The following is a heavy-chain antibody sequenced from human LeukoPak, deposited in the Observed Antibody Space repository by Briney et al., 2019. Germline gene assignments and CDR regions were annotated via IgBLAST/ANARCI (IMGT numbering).Heavy chain of an antibody. J-gene: IGHJ6*03. CDR3: AMSKVRGVTYYYYYYYMDV. Sequence: SVKVSCKASGGTFISYAISWVRQAPGQGLEWMGGIIPIFGTANYAQKFQGRVTITTDESTSTAYMELSSLRSEDTAVYYCAMSKVRGVTYYYYYYYMDVWGKGTTVTVSS. CDR2: IIPIFGTA. V-gene: IGHV1-69*05. D-gene: IGHD3-10*01. CDR1: GGTFISYA.